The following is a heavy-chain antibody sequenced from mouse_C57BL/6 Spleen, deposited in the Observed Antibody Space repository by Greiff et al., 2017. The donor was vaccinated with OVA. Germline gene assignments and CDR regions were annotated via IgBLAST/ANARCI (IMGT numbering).Heavy chain of an antibody. J-gene: IGHJ2*01. CDR3: ARGDSSGYGGFDY. V-gene: IGHV5-6*01. CDR2: ISSGGSYT. CDR1: GFTFSSYG. D-gene: IGHD3-2*02. Sequence: EVQRVESGGDLVKPGGSLKLSCAASGFTFSSYGMSWVRQTPDKRLEWVATISSGGSYTYYPDSVKGRFTISRDNAKNTLYLQMSSLKSEDTAMYYCARGDSSGYGGFDYWGQGTTLTVSS.